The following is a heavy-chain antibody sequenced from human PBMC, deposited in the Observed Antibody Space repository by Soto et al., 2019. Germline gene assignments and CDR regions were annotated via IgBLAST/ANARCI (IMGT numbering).Heavy chain of an antibody. CDR3: ARAECSGGSCYVLNGMDV. CDR2: IYYSGST. V-gene: IGHV4-31*03. Sequence: PSETLSLTCTVSGGSISSGGYYWSWIRQHPGKGLEWIGYIYYSGSTYYNPSLKSRVTISVDTSKNQFSLKLSSVTAADTAVYYCARAECSGGSCYVLNGMDVWGQGTTVTVSS. D-gene: IGHD2-15*01. J-gene: IGHJ6*02. CDR1: GGSISSGGYY.